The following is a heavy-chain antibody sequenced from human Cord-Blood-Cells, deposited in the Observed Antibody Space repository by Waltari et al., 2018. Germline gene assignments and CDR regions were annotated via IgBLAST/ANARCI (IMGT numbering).Heavy chain of an antibody. Sequence: QVQLVQSGAEVKKPGSSVKVSCKASGGTFSSYAISWVRQAPGQGLEWMGGIIPIFCTYNYAQTCQCRFTITADKSTSTAYMELRSLGSEDTAVYYGARWSPYGSDPFCDYWGQGTLVTVSS. V-gene: IGHV1-69*06. CDR3: ARWSPYGSDPFCDY. CDR2: IIPIFCTY. CDR1: GGTFSSYA. J-gene: IGHJ4*02. D-gene: IGHD3-10*01.